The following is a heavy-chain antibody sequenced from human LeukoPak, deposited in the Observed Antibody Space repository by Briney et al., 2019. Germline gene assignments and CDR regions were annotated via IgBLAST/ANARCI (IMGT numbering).Heavy chain of an antibody. CDR1: GFTFSSYW. J-gene: IGHJ4*02. CDR3: ARDYVWGSSESDY. CDR2: IKPDGSEK. D-gene: IGHD7-27*01. Sequence: GGSLRLSCAASGFTFSSYWMTWFRQTPGKGLEWVGNIKPDGSEKYYVDSVKGRFTISRDNAKSSLFLQMSSLRVEDTAIYYCARDYVWGSSESDYWGQGTLVTVSS. V-gene: IGHV3-7*01.